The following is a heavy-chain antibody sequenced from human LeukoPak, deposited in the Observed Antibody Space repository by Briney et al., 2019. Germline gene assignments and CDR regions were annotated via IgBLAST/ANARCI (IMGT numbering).Heavy chain of an antibody. Sequence: WGSLRLSCAASGFTFSSYSMNWVRQAPGQGLEWVSSISSSSSYIYYADSVKGRFTISRDNAKNSLYLQMNSLRAEDTAVYYCARDGSWTKMDVWGKGTTVSVSS. V-gene: IGHV3-21*01. CDR3: ARDGSWTKMDV. CDR1: GFTFSSYS. D-gene: IGHD3-10*01. J-gene: IGHJ6*04. CDR2: ISSSSSYI.